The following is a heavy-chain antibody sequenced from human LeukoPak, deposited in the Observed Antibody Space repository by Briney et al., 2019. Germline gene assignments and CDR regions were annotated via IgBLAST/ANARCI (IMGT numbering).Heavy chain of an antibody. Sequence: SVKVSCKASGGTFSSYAISWVRQAPGQGLEWMGRIIPIFGIANYAQKFQGRVTITADKSTSTAYMELSSLRSEDTAVHYCAREEAARPFDYWGQGTLVTVSS. CDR2: IIPIFGIA. CDR1: GGTFSSYA. V-gene: IGHV1-69*04. CDR3: AREEAARPFDY. D-gene: IGHD6-6*01. J-gene: IGHJ4*02.